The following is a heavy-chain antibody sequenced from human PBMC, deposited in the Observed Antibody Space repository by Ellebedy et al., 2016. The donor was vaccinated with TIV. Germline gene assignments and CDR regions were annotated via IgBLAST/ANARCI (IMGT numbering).Heavy chain of an antibody. V-gene: IGHV1-2*02. CDR1: GYTFIGYY. Sequence: AASVKVSCKASGYTFIGYYMHWVRQAPGQGLEWMGWINPKNGDTSYAQKFQGRVTMTRDPSISTAYMELSRLGSDDTDVYYCGRSGYGSGWSFDYWGQGTLVTVSS. J-gene: IGHJ4*02. CDR3: GRSGYGSGWSFDY. D-gene: IGHD6-19*01. CDR2: INPKNGDT.